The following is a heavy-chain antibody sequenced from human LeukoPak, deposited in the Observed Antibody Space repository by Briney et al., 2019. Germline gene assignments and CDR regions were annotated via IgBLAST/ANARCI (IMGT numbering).Heavy chain of an antibody. Sequence: PGGSLRLSCAASEFTFNRYWMSWVRQAPGKVLQCVANTKHDGSEAHYVDSVKGRFTISRDNAKSSLSLQMNSLNVDDTGVYFCTRDALFGSGRTHLDFWSQGTLVSVSS. CDR2: TKHDGSEA. D-gene: IGHD3-10*01. V-gene: IGHV3-7*04. J-gene: IGHJ4*02. CDR3: TRDALFGSGRTHLDF. CDR1: EFTFNRYW.